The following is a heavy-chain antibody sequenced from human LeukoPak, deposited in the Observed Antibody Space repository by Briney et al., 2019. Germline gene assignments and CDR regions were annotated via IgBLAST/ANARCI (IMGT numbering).Heavy chain of an antibody. CDR3: ARSYLDSVVVPAAIAVADDAFDI. J-gene: IGHJ3*02. D-gene: IGHD2-2*02. V-gene: IGHV1-18*01. CDR1: GYTFTSYG. CDR2: ISAYNGNT. Sequence: GASVKVSCKASGYTFTSYGISWVRQAPGQGLEWMGWISAYNGNTNYAQKLQGRVTMTTDTSTSTAYMELRSLRSDDTAVYYCARSYLDSVVVPAAIAVADDAFDIWGQGTMVTVSS.